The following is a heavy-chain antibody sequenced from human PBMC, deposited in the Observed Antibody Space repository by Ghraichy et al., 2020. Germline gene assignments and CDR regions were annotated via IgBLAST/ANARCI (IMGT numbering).Heavy chain of an antibody. CDR2: IKSKTDGGTT. Sequence: GGSLRLSCAASGFTFSNAWMSWVRQAPGKGLEWVGRIKSKTDGGTTDYAAPVKGRFTISRDDSKNTLYLQMNSLKTEDTAVYYCTTEGSKERTKLKDSSSWYWFWAYYYYGMDVWGQGTTVTVSS. CDR3: TTEGSKERTKLKDSSSWYWFWAYYYYGMDV. J-gene: IGHJ6*02. D-gene: IGHD6-13*01. CDR1: GFTFSNAW. V-gene: IGHV3-15*01.